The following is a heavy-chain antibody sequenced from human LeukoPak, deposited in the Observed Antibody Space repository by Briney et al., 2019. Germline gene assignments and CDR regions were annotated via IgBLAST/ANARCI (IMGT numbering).Heavy chain of an antibody. Sequence: SETLSPTCAVYGGSFSGYYWSWIRQPPGKGLEWIGEINHSGSTNYNPSLKSRVTISVDTSKNQFSLKLSSVTAADTAVYYCARGGGYRNSLVYYYYYGMDAWGQGTTVTVSS. CDR2: INHSGST. CDR1: GGSFSGYY. V-gene: IGHV4-34*01. J-gene: IGHJ6*02. D-gene: IGHD4-11*01. CDR3: ARGGGYRNSLVYYYYYGMDA.